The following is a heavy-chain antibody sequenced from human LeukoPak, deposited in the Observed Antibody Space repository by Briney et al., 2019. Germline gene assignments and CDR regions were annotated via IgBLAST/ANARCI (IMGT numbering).Heavy chain of an antibody. Sequence: ASVKVSCKASGYTFNSFGFTWVRQAPGQGLEWMGWMNPNSGRTGYAQNFQGRITITRNTSISTAYMELSSLRSEDTAVYYCTRETSSRYFDYWGQGTLVTVSS. J-gene: IGHJ4*02. CDR1: GYTFNSFG. CDR2: MNPNSGRT. CDR3: TRETSSRYFDY. V-gene: IGHV1-8*03.